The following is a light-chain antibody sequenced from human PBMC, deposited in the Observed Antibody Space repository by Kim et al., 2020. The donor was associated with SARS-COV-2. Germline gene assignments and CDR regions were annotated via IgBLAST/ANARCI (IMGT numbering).Light chain of an antibody. V-gene: IGKV1-39*01. CDR3: QQSYSTPPRT. CDR2: AAS. J-gene: IGKJ1*01. CDR1: KSISSY. Sequence: SVGDRVTITCRASKSISSYLNWYQQKPGKAPKLLIYAASSLQSGVSSRFSGSGSGTDFTLTISSLQPEDFASYYCQQSYSTPPRTFGQGTKVDIK.